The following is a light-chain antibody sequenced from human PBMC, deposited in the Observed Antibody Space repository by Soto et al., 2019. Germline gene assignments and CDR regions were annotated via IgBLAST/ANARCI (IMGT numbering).Light chain of an antibody. CDR2: KAS. CDR3: LQHNSYPRT. CDR1: QTIDSW. Sequence: DIQMTQSPSTLSASVGDRVTIGCRASQTIDSWLAWYQQRPGKPPNLLIYKASTLASGVPSRFSGSGSGTEFTLNINSLQPEDFATYYCLQHNSYPRTFGQGTKVDIK. J-gene: IGKJ1*01. V-gene: IGKV1-5*03.